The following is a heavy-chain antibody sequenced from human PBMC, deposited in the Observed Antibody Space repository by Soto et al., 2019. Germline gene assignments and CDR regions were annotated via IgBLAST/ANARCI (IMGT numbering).Heavy chain of an antibody. V-gene: IGHV2-5*01. CDR1: GFSITSSGVT. J-gene: IGHJ4*02. Sequence: QITLKESGPTLVKPTQTLTLTCTFSGFSITSSGVTVGWIRQPPGKALEWLALIDWNDDKRYSPSLKSRLTITKDTSKNQVVLTMTNMGPVDTATYFCAHSGYVYSLGAFDSWGQGTLVTVSS. CDR2: IDWNDDK. D-gene: IGHD5-18*01. CDR3: AHSGYVYSLGAFDS.